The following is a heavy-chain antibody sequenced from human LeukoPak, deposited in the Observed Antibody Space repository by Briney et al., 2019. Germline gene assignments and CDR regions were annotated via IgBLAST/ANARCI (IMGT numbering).Heavy chain of an antibody. CDR2: IFHSGGT. CDR1: GGSISSMNW. Sequence: SETLSLTCAVYGGSISSMNWWSWVRQPPGKGLEWIGEIFHSGGTHYNPSLKSRVTISVDKSKNQFSLNLSSVTAADTAVYYCAKGDIPNWFDPWGQGILVTVSS. D-gene: IGHD2-2*02. J-gene: IGHJ5*02. V-gene: IGHV4-4*02. CDR3: AKGDIPNWFDP.